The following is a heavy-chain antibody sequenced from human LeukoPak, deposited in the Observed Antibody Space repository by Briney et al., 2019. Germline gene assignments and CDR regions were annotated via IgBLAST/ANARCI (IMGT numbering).Heavy chain of an antibody. CDR1: GGSISSYY. D-gene: IGHD3-3*01. CDR3: ASTYYDFWSGYRGGDFDY. Sequence: SETLSLTCTVSGGSISSYYWSWIRQPAGKGLEWIGRIFIIGSTNYNPSLTSRVTMSVAASKNHFSLKLSSVTAADTAVYYCASTYYDFWSGYRGGDFDYWGQGTLVTVSS. J-gene: IGHJ4*02. CDR2: IFIIGST. V-gene: IGHV4-4*07.